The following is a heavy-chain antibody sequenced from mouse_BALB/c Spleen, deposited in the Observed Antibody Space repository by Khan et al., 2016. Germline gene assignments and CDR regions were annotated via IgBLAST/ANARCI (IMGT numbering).Heavy chain of an antibody. CDR3: ARYDNAWFAY. CDR1: GYTFTDYS. J-gene: IGHJ3*01. CDR2: INTETGEP. V-gene: IGHV9-2-1*01. D-gene: IGHD2-4*01. Sequence: QIQLVQSGPELKKPGETVKISCKASGYTFTDYSMHWVKQAPGKGLKWMGWINTETGEPTYADDFKGRFAFSLETSASTAYLQINNLKNEDTATYFCARYDNAWFAYWGQGTLVTVSA.